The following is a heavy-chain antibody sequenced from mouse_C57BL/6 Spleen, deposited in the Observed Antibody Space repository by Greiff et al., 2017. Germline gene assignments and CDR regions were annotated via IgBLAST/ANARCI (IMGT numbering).Heavy chain of an antibody. D-gene: IGHD1-1*01. Sequence: VQLQQSGPELVKPGDSVKISCTASGYSFTGYSMNWVMQSHGKSLEWIGRINPYNGSTFYNQKFKGKSPLTVDKSSSTAHMELRSLTSEDSAVYYCARGGSSYAMDYWGQGTSVTVSS. J-gene: IGHJ4*01. CDR2: INPYNGST. CDR3: ARGGSSYAMDY. CDR1: GYSFTGYS. V-gene: IGHV1-20*01.